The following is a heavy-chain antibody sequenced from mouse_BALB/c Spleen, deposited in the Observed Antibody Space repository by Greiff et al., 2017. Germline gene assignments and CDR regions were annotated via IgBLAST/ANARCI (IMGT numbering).Heavy chain of an antibody. J-gene: IGHJ1*01. CDR2: IRSKSNNYAT. CDR1: GFTFNTYA. V-gene: IGHV10-1*02. D-gene: IGHD1-1*01. CDR3: VREGGYYYGSRWYFDV. Sequence: EVHLVESGGGLVQPKGSLKLSCAASGFTFNTYAMNWVRQAPGKGLEWVARIRSKSNNYATYYADSVKDRFTISRDDSQSMLYLQMNNLKTEDTAMYYCVREGGYYYGSRWYFDVWGAGTTVTVSS.